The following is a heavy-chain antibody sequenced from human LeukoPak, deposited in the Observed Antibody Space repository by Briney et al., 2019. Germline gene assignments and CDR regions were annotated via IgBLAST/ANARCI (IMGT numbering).Heavy chain of an antibody. CDR2: ITGGGGTI. V-gene: IGHV3-23*01. CDR3: AKVQESGYSSGWVDY. D-gene: IGHD6-19*01. Sequence: GGSLRLSCAASGFTFSNYAMNWVRQAPGKGLEWVSTITGGGGTIYYADSVKGRFTISRDNSKNTLYLQMNSLRAEDTAVYYCAKVQESGYSSGWVDYWGQGTLVTVSS. J-gene: IGHJ4*02. CDR1: GFTFSNYA.